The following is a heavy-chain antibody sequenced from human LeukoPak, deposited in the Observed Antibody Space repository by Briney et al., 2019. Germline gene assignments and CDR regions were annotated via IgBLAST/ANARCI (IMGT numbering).Heavy chain of an antibody. CDR3: ARSYSSSSPFDY. D-gene: IGHD6-6*01. Sequence: SETLSLTCTDPGGSISSYYWSWIRQPAGKGLEWIGRIYTGGSTNYNPSLKSRVTMSVDTSKNQFSLKLSSVTAADTAVYYCARSYSSSSPFDYWGQGTLVTVSS. CDR1: GGSISSYY. CDR2: IYTGGST. J-gene: IGHJ4*02. V-gene: IGHV4-4*07.